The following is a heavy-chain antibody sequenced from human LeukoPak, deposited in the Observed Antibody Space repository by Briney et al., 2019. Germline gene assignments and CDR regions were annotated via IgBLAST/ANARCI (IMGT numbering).Heavy chain of an antibody. CDR1: GYTFTGYY. V-gene: IGHV1-2*02. Sequence: GASVKVSCKASGYTFTGYYIHWVRQAPGQGLEWMGWINPHSGGTNYAQKFQGGVTMTRDTSITTAYMELSSLRSDDTAVYYCARAQYYYDSSGYYSSAFDIWGQGTMVTVSS. CDR2: INPHSGGT. CDR3: ARAQYYYDSSGYYSSAFDI. D-gene: IGHD3-22*01. J-gene: IGHJ3*02.